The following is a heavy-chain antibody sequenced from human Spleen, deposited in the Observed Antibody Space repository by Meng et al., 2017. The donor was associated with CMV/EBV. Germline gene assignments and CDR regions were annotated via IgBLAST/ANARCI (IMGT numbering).Heavy chain of an antibody. CDR2: ITWNSGSL. CDR3: ARDPGQLPPGY. D-gene: IGHD6-6*01. CDR1: EFTFDEYA. J-gene: IGHJ6*02. V-gene: IGHV3-9*01. Sequence: SLKISCGASEFTFDEYAMYWARQPPGKGLEWVSSITWNSGSLGYVDSVKGRFTIFRDNAKNSLYLQMNSLRAEDTAVYYCARDPGQLPPGYWGQGTTVTVSS.